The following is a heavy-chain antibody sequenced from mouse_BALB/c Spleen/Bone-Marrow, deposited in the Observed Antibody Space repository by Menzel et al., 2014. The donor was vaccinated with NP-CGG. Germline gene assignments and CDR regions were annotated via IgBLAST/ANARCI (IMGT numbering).Heavy chain of an antibody. CDR3: ARDYGSSHFDH. CDR1: GYTFTDYS. D-gene: IGHD1-1*01. CDR2: INTYSGDK. J-gene: IGHJ2*01. V-gene: IGHV1-67*01. Sequence: QVQLQQSGPELVRPGVSVKLSCTGSGYTFTDYSMHWVQQRHGKRLEWIGIINTYSGDKNDNQKFKGKATMTVDKSSSTAYMELARLTSEDSAIYYCARDYGSSHFDHWGQGSTLTVSS.